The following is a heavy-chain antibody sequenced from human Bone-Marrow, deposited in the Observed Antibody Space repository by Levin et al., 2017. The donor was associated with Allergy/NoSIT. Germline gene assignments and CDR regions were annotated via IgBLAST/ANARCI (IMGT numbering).Heavy chain of an antibody. CDR2: IRTENYGGTI. D-gene: IGHD3-22*01. CDR1: GYTFGDYP. CDR3: ARGMGYYYDSGGPFDY. Sequence: GGSLRLSCKASGYTFGDYPLSWFRQAPGKGLQWVGFIRTENYGGTIEYAASVKGRFTISRGDSESIAYLLMNSLKTEDTAVYYCARGMGYYYDSGGPFDYWGQGTLVTVSS. J-gene: IGHJ4*02. V-gene: IGHV3-49*03.